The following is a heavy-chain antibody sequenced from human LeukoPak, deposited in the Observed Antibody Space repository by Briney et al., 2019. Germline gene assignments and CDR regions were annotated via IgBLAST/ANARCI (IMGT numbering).Heavy chain of an antibody. CDR2: IYYSGGT. V-gene: IGHV4-39*01. Sequence: SEPLSLTCSVSGGSISSNSYYWGWIRQPPGKGLEWIGTIYYSGGTYYSPSLKSRVTISVDTSKNQFSLKLTSVTAADTAVYYCARLTTSPAFDYWGQGTLVTVSS. CDR1: GGSISSNSYY. D-gene: IGHD1-14*01. J-gene: IGHJ4*02. CDR3: ARLTTSPAFDY.